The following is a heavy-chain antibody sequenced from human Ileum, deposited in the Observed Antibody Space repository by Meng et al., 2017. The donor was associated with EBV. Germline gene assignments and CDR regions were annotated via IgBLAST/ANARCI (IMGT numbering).Heavy chain of an antibody. D-gene: IGHD1-26*01. V-gene: IGHV4-4*02. CDR1: GGSISSDDW. Sequence: QGPLLEAGPGVETPAATLSLTCAISGGSISSDDWWRLVHQSPEKGLEWIGEMYPTGPTYYNPSLKGRVSISIDKSKNQLSLKLNSVTAADTAVYYCVRSGTYYLSYWGQGSLVTVSS. CDR3: VRSGTYYLSY. J-gene: IGHJ4*02. CDR2: MYPTGPT.